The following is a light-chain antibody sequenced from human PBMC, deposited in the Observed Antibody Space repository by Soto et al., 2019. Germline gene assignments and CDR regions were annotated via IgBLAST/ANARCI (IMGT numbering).Light chain of an antibody. CDR2: DVS. CDR1: SSDVGNYNY. J-gene: IGLJ2*01. V-gene: IGLV2-14*01. CDR3: SSFTTSTTVV. Sequence: QSALTQPASVSGSPGQSITISCTGTSSDVGNYNYVSWYQQNPGKAPKLMIYDVSTRPSGVSNRFSGSKSGNTASLTISGLQADDEADYYCSSFTTSTTVVFGGGTKVTVL.